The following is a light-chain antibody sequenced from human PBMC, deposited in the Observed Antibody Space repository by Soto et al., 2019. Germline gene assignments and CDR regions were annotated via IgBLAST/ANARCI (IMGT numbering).Light chain of an antibody. Sequence: EIVMTQSPATVSVSPGERATLSCRASQSLSSNYLAWYQQKPGQAPRLLIYGASSRATGIPDRFSGSGSGTDFTLTISRLEPEDFAVFYCHQCDSSPWTFGQGTKVDIK. V-gene: IGKV3-20*01. CDR1: QSLSSNY. CDR3: HQCDSSPWT. CDR2: GAS. J-gene: IGKJ1*01.